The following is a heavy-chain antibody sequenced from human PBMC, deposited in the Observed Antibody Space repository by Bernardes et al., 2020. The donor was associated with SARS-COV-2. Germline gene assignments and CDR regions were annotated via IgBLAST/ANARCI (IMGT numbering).Heavy chain of an antibody. D-gene: IGHD3-9*01. CDR2: LNSDGSIT. Sequence: GGSLRLSCVASGLTISSYGMHWVRQAPGKGLVWVSRLNSDGSITTYADAVKGRFTISRDNAKNTLSLQMNSQRAEDTAVYYCVRIDELTGSDYWGQGTLVTVSS. J-gene: IGHJ4*02. V-gene: IGHV3-74*01. CDR3: VRIDELTGSDY. CDR1: GLTISSYG.